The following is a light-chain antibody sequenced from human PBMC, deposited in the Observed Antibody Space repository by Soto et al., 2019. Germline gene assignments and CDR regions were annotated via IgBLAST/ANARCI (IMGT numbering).Light chain of an antibody. Sequence: LTQPASVSGFPGQSITISCTGTSSDVGGYNYVSWYQQHPGKAPKLMIYEVSNRPSGVSNRFSGSKSGNTASLTISGLQAEDEADYYCNSYTSSSTLDVFGTGTKVTVL. V-gene: IGLV2-14*01. CDR2: EVS. CDR3: NSYTSSSTLDV. J-gene: IGLJ1*01. CDR1: SSDVGGYNY.